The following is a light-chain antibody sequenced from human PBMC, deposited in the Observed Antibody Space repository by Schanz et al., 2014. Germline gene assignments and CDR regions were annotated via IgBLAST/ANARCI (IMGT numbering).Light chain of an antibody. CDR3: SSDTSSSTLVV. Sequence: QSALTQPPSASGSPGQSVTISCTGTSSDVGAYNYVSWYQQHPGKAPKLMIYEVTKRPSGVPDRFSGSKSGTSASLAITGLQAEDEADYYCSSDTSSSTLVVFGGGTKLTVL. V-gene: IGLV2-8*01. J-gene: IGLJ2*01. CDR1: SSDVGAYNY. CDR2: EVT.